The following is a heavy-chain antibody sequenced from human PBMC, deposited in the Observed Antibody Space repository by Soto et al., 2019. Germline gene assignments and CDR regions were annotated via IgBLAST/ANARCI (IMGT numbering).Heavy chain of an antibody. CDR3: AREGGHYDSSGSFDY. CDR1: GGTFSSYA. J-gene: IGHJ4*02. Sequence: GASVKVSCKASGGTFSSYAISWVRQAPGQGLEWMGGIIPIFGTANYAQKFQGRVTITADESTSTAYMELSSLRSEDTAVYYCAREGGHYDSSGSFDYWGQGTLVTVSS. CDR2: IIPIFGTA. D-gene: IGHD3-22*01. V-gene: IGHV1-69*13.